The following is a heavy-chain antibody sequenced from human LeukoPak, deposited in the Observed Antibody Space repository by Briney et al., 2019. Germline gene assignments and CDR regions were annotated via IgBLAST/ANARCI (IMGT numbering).Heavy chain of an antibody. Sequence: ASVKVSCKASGYTFTSYYMHWVRQAPGQGLEWMGIINPSGGSTSYAQKFQGRVTMTRDMSTSTVYMELSSLRSEDTAVYYCARSYSSSWGNWYFDLWGRGTLVTVSS. J-gene: IGHJ2*01. V-gene: IGHV1-46*01. CDR3: ARSYSSSWGNWYFDL. CDR1: GYTFTSYY. CDR2: INPSGGST. D-gene: IGHD6-13*01.